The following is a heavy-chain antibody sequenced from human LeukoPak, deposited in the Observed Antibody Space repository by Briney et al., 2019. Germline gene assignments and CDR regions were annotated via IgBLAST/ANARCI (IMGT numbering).Heavy chain of an antibody. Sequence: GGSLRLSCAASGFTLSDYEMDWVRQAPGKGLEWVSYISSSGNTIYYADSVKGRFTISRDNAKNSLYLQMNSLRAEDTAVYYCAKELTPDRSGFDAFDIWGQGTMVTVSS. CDR3: AKELTPDRSGFDAFDI. D-gene: IGHD3-22*01. V-gene: IGHV3-48*03. CDR1: GFTLSDYE. J-gene: IGHJ3*02. CDR2: ISSSGNTI.